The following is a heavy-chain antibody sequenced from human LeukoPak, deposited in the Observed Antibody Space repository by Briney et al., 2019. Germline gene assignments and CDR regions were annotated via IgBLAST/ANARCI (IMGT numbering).Heavy chain of an antibody. J-gene: IGHJ4*02. CDR1: GLTFSSYS. CDR2: ISSSSSYI. CDR3: ARDLSSWYGSDY. Sequence: GGSLRLSRAASGLTFSSYSMNWVRQAPGKGLEWVSSISSSSSYIYYADSVKGRFTISRDNAKNSLYLQMNSLRAEDTAVYYCARDLSSWYGSDYWGQGTLVTVSS. D-gene: IGHD6-13*01. V-gene: IGHV3-21*01.